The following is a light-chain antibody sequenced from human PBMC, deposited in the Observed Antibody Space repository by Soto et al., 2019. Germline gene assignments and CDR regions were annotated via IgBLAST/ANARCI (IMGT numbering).Light chain of an antibody. Sequence: DIPMTQSPSSLSASVGDRVTITCRASQSISSYLNWYQQKPGKAPKLLIYAASSLQSGVPSRFSGSGSGTDFTLTISSLQPEDFAVYYCQQRSNWPFTFGPGTRVDFK. CDR3: QQRSNWPFT. CDR2: AAS. CDR1: QSISSY. V-gene: IGKV1-39*01. J-gene: IGKJ3*01.